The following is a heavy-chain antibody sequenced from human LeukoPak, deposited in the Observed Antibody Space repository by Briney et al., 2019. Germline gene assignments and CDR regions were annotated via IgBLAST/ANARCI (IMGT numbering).Heavy chain of an antibody. CDR1: GFTFSGSW. D-gene: IGHD4/OR15-4a*01. Sequence: PGGSLRLSCVASGFTFSGSWMTWVRQAPGKGLEWVANIKEDGSEKYYVDSVKGRFTMSRDNAKSSVYLQMNSLRAEDTAVYYCARDRLWSQYWGQGTLVTVSS. CDR2: IKEDGSEK. V-gene: IGHV3-7*01. CDR3: ARDRLWSQY. J-gene: IGHJ1*01.